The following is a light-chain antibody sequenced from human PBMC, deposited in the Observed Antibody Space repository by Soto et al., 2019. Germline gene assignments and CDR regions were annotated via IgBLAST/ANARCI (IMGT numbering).Light chain of an antibody. CDR1: SSDVGGYNY. Sequence: QSALTQPRSVSGSPGQSVAISCTGTSSDVGGYNYVSWYQQHPGKAPKLMIYEVNKRPSGVPDRFSGSKSGNTASLTVSGLQAEDEADYYCSSYAGSSNVXGTGTKVTVL. V-gene: IGLV2-8*01. CDR2: EVN. CDR3: SSYAGSSNV. J-gene: IGLJ1*01.